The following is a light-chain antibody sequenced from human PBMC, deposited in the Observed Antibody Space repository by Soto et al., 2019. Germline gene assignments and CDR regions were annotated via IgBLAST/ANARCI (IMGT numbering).Light chain of an antibody. J-gene: IGLJ1*01. Sequence: QSALTQPASVSGSPGQSIAISCTGTSGDGGRYNYVSWYQQHPGKAPKLMIYEVSNRPSGVSNRFSGSKSGNTASLTISGLQAEDEADYYCSAYTTSSTTLYVFGTGTKLTVL. CDR2: EVS. V-gene: IGLV2-14*01. CDR1: SGDGGRYNY. CDR3: SAYTTSSTTLYV.